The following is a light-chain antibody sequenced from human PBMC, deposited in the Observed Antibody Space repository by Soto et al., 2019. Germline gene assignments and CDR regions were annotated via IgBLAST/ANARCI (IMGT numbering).Light chain of an antibody. CDR3: QQYGRP. J-gene: IGKJ1*01. CDR1: QSVTGSS. CDR2: GAS. V-gene: IGKV3-20*01. Sequence: DIVLSQSPGTLSLSPGERVTLSCRASQSVTGSSIAWFQQKPGQAPRLLIHGASSRATGIPDRFSGSGSGTDFTLTISRLEPEDFAVYYCQQYGRPFGQGTKVDI.